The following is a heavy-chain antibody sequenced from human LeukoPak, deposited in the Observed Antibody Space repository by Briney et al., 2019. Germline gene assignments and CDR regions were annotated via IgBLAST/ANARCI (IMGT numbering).Heavy chain of an antibody. Sequence: GGSLRLSCAASGFPFSSNAMSWVRQAPGKGLEWVSGIGDTGTNTFYADSVKGRFTISRDNSKSTVYPQMNSLRAEDTAIYYCVKDPGGGYCSGGSCSYWGQGTLVTVSS. J-gene: IGHJ4*02. CDR3: VKDPGGGYCSGGSCSY. CDR1: GFPFSSNA. V-gene: IGHV3-23*01. CDR2: IGDTGTNT. D-gene: IGHD2-15*01.